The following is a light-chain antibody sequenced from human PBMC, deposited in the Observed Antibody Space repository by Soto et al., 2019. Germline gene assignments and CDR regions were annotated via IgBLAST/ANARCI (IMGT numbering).Light chain of an antibody. CDR2: EVS. Sequence: QSALTQPASVSGSPGQSITISCTGTSSDVGDSNYVSWYQQHPGKAPKLMIYEVSNRPSGVSNRFSGSKSGHTASLTISGLQAEDEADYYCSSYTSNNTLVFGTGTKLTVL. CDR3: SSYTSNNTLV. J-gene: IGLJ1*01. CDR1: SSDVGDSNY. V-gene: IGLV2-14*01.